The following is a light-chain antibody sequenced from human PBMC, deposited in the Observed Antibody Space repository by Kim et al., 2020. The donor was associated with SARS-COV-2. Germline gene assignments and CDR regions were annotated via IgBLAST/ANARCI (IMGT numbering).Light chain of an antibody. V-gene: IGKV3-20*01. CDR1: QSVSSSY. CDR3: QQYSSSPRT. CDR2: GAS. J-gene: IGKJ1*01. Sequence: SPGDRAPPSCRATQSVSSSYLAWYQQKPGRAPRLLIYGASSRATVIPDRFSGSGSGTDFTLTISRLGPEDLAVYYCQQYSSSPRTFGQGTKVDIK.